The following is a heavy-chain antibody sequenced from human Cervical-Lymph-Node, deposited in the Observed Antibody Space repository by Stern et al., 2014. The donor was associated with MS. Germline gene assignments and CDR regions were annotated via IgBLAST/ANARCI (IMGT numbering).Heavy chain of an antibody. D-gene: IGHD4/OR15-4a*01. V-gene: IGHV1-24*01. CDR3: ATGPAKIDYYFDY. CDR1: GYTFTELS. J-gene: IGHJ4*02. Sequence: QVQLMQSGAEVKKPGASVKVSCKVSGYTFTELSMHWVRQAPGKGLEWMGGFNPDDGETIYAQKFQDRVTMTEDTSTDTAYMELSSLRSEDTAVYYCATGPAKIDYYFDYWGQGTLVTVSS. CDR2: FNPDDGET.